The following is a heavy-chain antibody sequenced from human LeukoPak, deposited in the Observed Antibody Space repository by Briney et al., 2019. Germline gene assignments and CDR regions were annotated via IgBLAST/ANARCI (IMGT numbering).Heavy chain of an antibody. Sequence: PGGSLRLSCAASGFTFSSYAMSWVRQAPGKGLEWVSAISGSGGSTYYADSVKGRFTISRDNSKNTLYLQMNSLRAEDTAVYYCAKDPDYYDSSGYYYVARFDYWGQGTLVTVSS. CDR2: ISGSGGST. CDR1: GFTFSSYA. CDR3: AKDPDYYDSSGYYYVARFDY. D-gene: IGHD3-22*01. V-gene: IGHV3-23*01. J-gene: IGHJ4*02.